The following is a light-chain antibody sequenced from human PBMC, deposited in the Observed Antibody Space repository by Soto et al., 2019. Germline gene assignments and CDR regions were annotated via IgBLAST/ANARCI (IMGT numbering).Light chain of an antibody. V-gene: IGLV1-40*01. CDR1: SANIGAAYN. Sequence: QSVLAQPPSVSGAPGQRVTTSCTGSSANIGAAYNVDWYQQLPGTAPKLLIYGNNNRPSGVPARFSGSKSGTSASLAIAGLQAEDEGDYYCQSYESSLSGYVFGTGTKVTVL. CDR2: GNN. CDR3: QSYESSLSGYV. J-gene: IGLJ1*01.